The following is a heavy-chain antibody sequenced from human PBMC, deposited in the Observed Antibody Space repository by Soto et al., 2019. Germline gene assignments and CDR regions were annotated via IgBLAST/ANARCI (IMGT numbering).Heavy chain of an antibody. CDR1: GGTFSSYT. CDR2: ISAYNGNT. Sequence: ASVKVSCKASGGTFSSYTITWVRQAPGQGLEWMGWISAYNGNTNYAQKLQGRVTMTTDTSTSTAYMELRSLRSDDAAVYYCARDRGSYALDYWGQGTLVTVSS. J-gene: IGHJ4*02. D-gene: IGHD1-26*01. V-gene: IGHV1-18*01. CDR3: ARDRGSYALDY.